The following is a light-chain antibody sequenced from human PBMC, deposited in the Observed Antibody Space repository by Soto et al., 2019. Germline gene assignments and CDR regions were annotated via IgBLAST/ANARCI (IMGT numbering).Light chain of an antibody. V-gene: IGKV3-20*01. CDR1: QSVSSY. J-gene: IGKJ1*01. CDR2: GAS. Sequence: EIVLTQSPGSLSLSPGERATLSCRASQSVSSYLAWYQQKPGQAPRLLISGASSRATGFPDRFSGSGSGTDFSFTISRLEPEDSAVYYCQQYSSPPRTFGQGTKVEIK. CDR3: QQYSSPPRT.